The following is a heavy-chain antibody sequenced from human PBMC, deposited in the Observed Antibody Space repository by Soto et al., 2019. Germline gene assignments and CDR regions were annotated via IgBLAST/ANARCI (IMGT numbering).Heavy chain of an antibody. V-gene: IGHV3-23*01. CDR1: GFTFSSYA. CDR3: AKDRRGPIPHRTRVGYYYGMDV. D-gene: IGHD1-1*01. CDR2: ISGSGGST. Sequence: PGGSLRLSCAASGFTFSSYAMSWVRQAPGKGLEWVSAISGSGGSTYYADSVKGRFTISRDNSKNALYLQMNSLRAEDTAVYYCAKDRRGPIPHRTRVGYYYGMDVWGQGTTVTVSS. J-gene: IGHJ6*02.